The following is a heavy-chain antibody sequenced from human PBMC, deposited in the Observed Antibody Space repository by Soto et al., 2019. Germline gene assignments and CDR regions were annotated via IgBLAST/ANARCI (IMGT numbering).Heavy chain of an antibody. CDR2: VSNDGRNK. Sequence: QVPLLESGGGVVQPGRSLRLSCAASGFTFSSYAMHWVRQPPGKGLEWVAVVSNDGRNKFYADSVRGRFTISRDNSKNTLYLEMASLRVDDTAVFYCARGQHGLDHWGQGSLVLVSP. V-gene: IGHV3-30-3*01. CDR1: GFTFSSYA. CDR3: ARGQHGLDH. J-gene: IGHJ4*02. D-gene: IGHD2-8*01.